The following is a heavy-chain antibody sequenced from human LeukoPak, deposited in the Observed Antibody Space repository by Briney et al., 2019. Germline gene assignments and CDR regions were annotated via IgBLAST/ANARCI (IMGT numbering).Heavy chain of an antibody. D-gene: IGHD3-22*01. V-gene: IGHV1-46*01. J-gene: IGHJ4*02. Sequence: ASVKVSCKASGYTFTDYCIHWVRQAPGQGLEWMGIINPSGGSTVYAQKFQGRVTMTTDMSTSIVYMNLSSLKSEDTAVYYCARGRVTSYYDNSGFYPRDYWGQGTLVTVSS. CDR2: INPSGGST. CDR3: ARGRVTSYYDNSGFYPRDY. CDR1: GYTFTDYC.